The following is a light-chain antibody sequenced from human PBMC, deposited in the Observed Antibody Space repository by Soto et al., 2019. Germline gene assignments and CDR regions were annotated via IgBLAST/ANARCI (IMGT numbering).Light chain of an antibody. Sequence: DIQMTQSPSSMSASVGDRVTIPCRASQRITNSLNWYQQKPGRAPNLLIYAASSLQRGAPSRFNGSGSGTDFTLTISSLQPDDFATYYCQQTYSPPFTFXPGTKVDIK. V-gene: IGKV1-39*01. CDR2: AAS. CDR3: QQTYSPPFT. CDR1: QRITNS. J-gene: IGKJ3*01.